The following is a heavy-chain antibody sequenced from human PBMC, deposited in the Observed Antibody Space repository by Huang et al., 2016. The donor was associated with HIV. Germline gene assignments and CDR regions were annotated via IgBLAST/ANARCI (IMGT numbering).Heavy chain of an antibody. CDR3: VREGSSSYSEPFDH. CDR2: IDGSSTRV. Sequence: EVQLVESGGGLVQPGGSLRLSCAASGFDLKIYSMNWVSQAPGKGLEWVSYIDGSSTRVYYADSVKGRFTISRDNARKSVFLRMNSLRVEDTAVYYCVREGSSSYSEPFDHWGQGTLVTVSS. CDR1: GFDLKIYS. V-gene: IGHV3-48*01. J-gene: IGHJ4*02. D-gene: IGHD3-10*01.